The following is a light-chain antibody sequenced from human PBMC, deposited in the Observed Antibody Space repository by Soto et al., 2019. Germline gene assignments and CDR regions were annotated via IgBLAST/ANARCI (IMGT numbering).Light chain of an antibody. J-gene: IGKJ5*01. CDR2: AAS. CDR1: QSTSSY. V-gene: IGKV1-39*01. CDR3: QRSYRTPLGIT. Sequence: DIQMTQSPSSLSASVGDRVTITCRASQSTSSYLNWYRQKPGKAPKLLIYAASSLQSGIPSRFSGSRSGTDFTLTISSLQPEDFATYYCQRSYRTPLGITFGQGTRLEIK.